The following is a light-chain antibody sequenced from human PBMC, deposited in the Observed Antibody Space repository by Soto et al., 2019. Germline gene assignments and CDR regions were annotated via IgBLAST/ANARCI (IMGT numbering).Light chain of an antibody. CDR1: QIFISGY. J-gene: IGKJ1*01. Sequence: EIVLTQSPGTMSFSPVERVTPSCRASQIFISGYLAWYQQKHGQAPRIVIYGASSRATGLPDRFSGSGSGTDFTLTISRLEPEDFAVDYCQQYGSSPSWTSGQGTKVEIK. CDR2: GAS. V-gene: IGKV3-20*01. CDR3: QQYGSSPSWT.